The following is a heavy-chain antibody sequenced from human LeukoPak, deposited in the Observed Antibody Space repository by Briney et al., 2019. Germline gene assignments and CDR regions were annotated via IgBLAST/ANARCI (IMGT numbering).Heavy chain of an antibody. CDR3: ASDDSSGYRGKAFDY. D-gene: IGHD3-22*01. J-gene: IGHJ4*02. V-gene: IGHV4-39*01. CDR2: IYYSGST. Sequence: SETLSLTCTVSGGSISSSSYSWGWIRQPPGKGLEWIGSIYYSGSTYYNPSLKSRVTISVDTSKNQFSLKLSSVTVADTAVYYCASDDSSGYRGKAFDYWGQGTLVTVSS. CDR1: GGSISSSSYS.